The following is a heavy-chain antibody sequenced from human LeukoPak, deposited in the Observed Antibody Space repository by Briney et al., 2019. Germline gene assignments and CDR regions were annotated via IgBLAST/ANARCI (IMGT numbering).Heavy chain of an antibody. V-gene: IGHV3-11*01. CDR3: ARRGSGRHFDF. CDR1: GFTFSDYY. D-gene: IGHD2-15*01. J-gene: IGHJ4*02. CDR2: ISGGSSTI. Sequence: GGSLRLSCAASGFTFSDYYMSWIRQAPGKGLEWVSYISGGSSTIYYADSLKGRFTVSRDNARNSLYLLMNSLRAEDTAVYYCARRGSGRHFDFWGQGTLVTVSS.